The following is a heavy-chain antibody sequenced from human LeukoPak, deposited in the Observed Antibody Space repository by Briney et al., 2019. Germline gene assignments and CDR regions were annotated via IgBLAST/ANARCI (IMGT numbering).Heavy chain of an antibody. CDR1: GYIFTSYW. D-gene: IGHD6-13*01. CDR2: IYPGDSDT. CDR3: ARQPAAAGRIDY. V-gene: IGHV5-51*01. J-gene: IGHJ4*02. Sequence: GESLKISCKVSGYIFTSYWIGWVRQMPGKGLEWMGIIYPGDSDTRYSPSFQGQVTISADRSISTAYLQWSSLKASDTAMYYCARQPAAAGRIDYWGQGTLVTVSS.